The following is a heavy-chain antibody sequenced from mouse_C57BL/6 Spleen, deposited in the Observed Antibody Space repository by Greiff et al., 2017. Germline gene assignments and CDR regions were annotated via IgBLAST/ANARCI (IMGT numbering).Heavy chain of an antibody. CDR3: ARSLLWYFDV. CDR1: GYAFSSSW. Sequence: VHLVEPGPELVKPGASVKISCKASGYAFSSSWMTWVKQRPGKGLEWIGRIYPGDGDTNYNGKFKGKATLTADKSSRTAYMQLSSLTSEDSAVYFCARSLLWYFDVWGTGTTVTVSS. V-gene: IGHV1-82*01. D-gene: IGHD1-2*01. CDR2: IYPGDGDT. J-gene: IGHJ1*03.